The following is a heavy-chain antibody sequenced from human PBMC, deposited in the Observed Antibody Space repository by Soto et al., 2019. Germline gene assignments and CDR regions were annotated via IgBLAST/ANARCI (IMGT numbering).Heavy chain of an antibody. V-gene: IGHV1-2*04. D-gene: IGHD3-3*01. CDR2: INANSGGT. Sequence: GASVKVCCKASGYTFNGYYMHWVRQAPGQGLEWMGWINANSGGTNYAQKFQGWVTMTRDTSISTAYMELSRLRSDDTAVYYCAREETFRYDFWSGYYPTAFDIWGQGTMVTVSS. J-gene: IGHJ3*02. CDR3: AREETFRYDFWSGYYPTAFDI. CDR1: GYTFNGYY.